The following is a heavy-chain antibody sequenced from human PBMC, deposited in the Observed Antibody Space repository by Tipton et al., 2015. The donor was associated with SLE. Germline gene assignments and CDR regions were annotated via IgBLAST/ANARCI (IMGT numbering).Heavy chain of an antibody. D-gene: IGHD3-22*01. CDR3: ARDRDYFYDSSGFDY. J-gene: IGHJ4*02. CDR2: IYSGST. Sequence: TLSLTCTVSGGSISNRYWGWIRQPPGMGLEWIGYIYSGSTNYNPSLKSRVTMSAHTSKNQLSLKVTSVTAADTAVYYCARDRDYFYDSSGFDYWGQGTLVTISS. CDR1: GGSISNRY. V-gene: IGHV4-59*11.